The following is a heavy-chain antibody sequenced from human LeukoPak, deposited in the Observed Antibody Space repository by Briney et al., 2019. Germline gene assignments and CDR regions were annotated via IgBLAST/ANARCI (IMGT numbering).Heavy chain of an antibody. Sequence: SQSLSLTCTVSGGSISTGDYYWSWIRQPPGKGLEYIGYIYYSGSTYYNPSLKSRITISVDTPKNQFPLKLSSVTAADTAVYYCARGTYYYDSSGYRILGYFDYWGQGTLVTVSS. CDR3: ARGTYYYDSSGYRILGYFDY. CDR2: IYYSGST. J-gene: IGHJ4*02. D-gene: IGHD3-22*01. V-gene: IGHV4-30-4*01. CDR1: GGSISTGDYY.